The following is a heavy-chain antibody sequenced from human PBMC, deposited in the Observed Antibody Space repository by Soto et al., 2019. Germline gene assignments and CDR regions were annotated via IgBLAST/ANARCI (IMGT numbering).Heavy chain of an antibody. Sequence: GESLKISCNGSGYSFTSYWIGWVRQMPGKGLEWMGIIYPGDSDTRYSPSFQGQVTISADKSISTAYLQWSSLKASDTAMYYCARQGPERRILPNDAFDIWGQGTMVTVSS. D-gene: IGHD1-1*01. CDR1: GYSFTSYW. CDR2: IYPGDSDT. CDR3: ARQGPERRILPNDAFDI. J-gene: IGHJ3*02. V-gene: IGHV5-51*01.